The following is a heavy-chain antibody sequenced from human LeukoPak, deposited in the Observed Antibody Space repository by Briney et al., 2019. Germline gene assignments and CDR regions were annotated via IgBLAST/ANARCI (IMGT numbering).Heavy chain of an antibody. CDR2: INPKSGAT. V-gene: IGHV1-2*02. D-gene: IGHD3-10*01. CDR1: GYTFTGYY. J-gene: IGHJ4*02. CDR3: ARCLLSGDLEDDY. Sequence: GASVKVSCKASGYTFTGYYMHWVRQAPGQGLEWMGWINPKSGATNYAQKFRGRVTMTRDTSISTAYMELSRLRSDDTAVYYCARCLLSGDLEDDYWGQGTLVTVSA.